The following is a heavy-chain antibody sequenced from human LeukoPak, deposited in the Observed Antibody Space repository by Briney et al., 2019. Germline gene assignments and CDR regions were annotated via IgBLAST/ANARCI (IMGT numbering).Heavy chain of an antibody. Sequence: GGALILSCAASGFTVSSNYMSWVRQAPGKGLEWVSVIYSGGSTYYADSVKGRFTISRDNSKNTLYLQMNSLRAEDTAVYYCASEKNDYYYYGMDVWGQGTTVTVSS. CDR2: IYSGGST. J-gene: IGHJ6*02. D-gene: IGHD1-1*01. CDR3: ASEKNDYYYYGMDV. V-gene: IGHV3-66*01. CDR1: GFTVSSNY.